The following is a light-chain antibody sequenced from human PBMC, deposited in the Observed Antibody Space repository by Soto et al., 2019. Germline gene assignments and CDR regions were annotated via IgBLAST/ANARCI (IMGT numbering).Light chain of an antibody. V-gene: IGLV1-40*01. CDR1: SSNFGAGYD. Sequence: QSVLTQPASVSGAPGQRVTISCTGSSSNFGAGYDVHWYQQLPGTAPKLLIYGNSNRPSGVPDRFSGSKSGTSASLAITGLQAEDEADYYCQSYDTSLSGSYVFGTGTKVTVL. J-gene: IGLJ1*01. CDR3: QSYDTSLSGSYV. CDR2: GNS.